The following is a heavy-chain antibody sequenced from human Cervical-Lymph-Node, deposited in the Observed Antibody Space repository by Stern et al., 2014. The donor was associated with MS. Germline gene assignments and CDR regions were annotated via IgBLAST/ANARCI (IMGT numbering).Heavy chain of an antibody. CDR2: IIPVFGTP. CDR3: ARGASSAACYKHGVDV. CDR1: GDTSNTDA. Sequence: VQLVQSGAEVQKPGSSVRVSCKASGDTSNTDAVHWVRQAPGQGLEWMGGIIPVFGTPVYAQRFKGRVSIAADESAATNYMELSSLTSDDTAVYYCARGASSAACYKHGVDVWGQGTTVTVSS. J-gene: IGHJ6*02. V-gene: IGHV1-69*01. D-gene: IGHD3-10*01.